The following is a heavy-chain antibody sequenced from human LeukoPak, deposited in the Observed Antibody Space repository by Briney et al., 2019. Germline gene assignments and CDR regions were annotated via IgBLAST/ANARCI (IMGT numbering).Heavy chain of an antibody. CDR1: GYTFAKYA. D-gene: IGHD2-2*01. J-gene: IGHJ6*02. Sequence: ASVKVSCKASGYTFAKYAIHWVRQAPGQRLEWMGWINAGNGNTRYSQRFQGGVTITRDTSASTAYMELSSLRSEDTAVYYCARSILVVPVASHYKYGVDVWGQGTTVTVSS. V-gene: IGHV1-3*01. CDR2: INAGNGNT. CDR3: ARSILVVPVASHYKYGVDV.